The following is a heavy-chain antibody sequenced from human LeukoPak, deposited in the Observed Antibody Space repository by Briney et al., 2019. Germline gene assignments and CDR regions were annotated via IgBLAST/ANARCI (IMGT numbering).Heavy chain of an antibody. CDR1: GGSISSYY. Sequence: SETLSLTCTVSGGSISSYYWGWIRQPPGKGLEWIGYISTSGSTNYNPSLKSRVTISVDTSKNQLSLILSPVTAADTAVYYCARTSDAFHIWCLVSLVNASS. V-gene: IGHV4-4*09. CDR3: ARTSDAFHI. J-gene: IGHJ3*02. CDR2: ISTSGST.